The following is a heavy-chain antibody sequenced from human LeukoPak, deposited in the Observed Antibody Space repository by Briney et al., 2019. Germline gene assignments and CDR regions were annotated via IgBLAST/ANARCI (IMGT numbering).Heavy chain of an antibody. Sequence: ASVKVSCKASGYTFTSYGISWVRQAPGQGLEXXXXXSAYNGNTNYAQKLQGRVTMTTDTSTSTAYMELRSLRSDDTAVYYCARDRTIFGVVIIDTGFDYWGQGTLVTVSS. J-gene: IGHJ4*02. CDR1: GYTFTSYG. V-gene: IGHV1-18*01. D-gene: IGHD3-3*01. CDR3: ARDRTIFGVVIIDTGFDY. CDR2: XSAYNGNT.